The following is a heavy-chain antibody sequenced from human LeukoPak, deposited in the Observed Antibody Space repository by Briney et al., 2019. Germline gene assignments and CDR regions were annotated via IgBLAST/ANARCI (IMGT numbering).Heavy chain of an antibody. CDR1: GFTFSDYY. D-gene: IGHD1-26*01. J-gene: IGHJ5*02. CDR2: IISSGSTI. CDR3: ARVTGATTHWFYP. V-gene: IGHV3-11*01. Sequence: SGGSLRLSCAASGFTFSDYYMSWIRQAPGKGLEWVSYIISSGSTIYYADSVKGRFTLSRDNAKNSLYLQMNSLRGEDTAVYYCARVTGATTHWFYPLGQGTLVTVSS.